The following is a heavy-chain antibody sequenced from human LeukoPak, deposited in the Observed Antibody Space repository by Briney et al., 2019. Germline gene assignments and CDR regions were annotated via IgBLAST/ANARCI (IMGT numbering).Heavy chain of an antibody. J-gene: IGHJ4*02. CDR2: ISYDGSNK. V-gene: IGHV3-30*03. CDR1: GFTFSSYG. Sequence: GGSLRLSCAASGFTFSSYGMHWVRQAPGKGLEWVAVISYDGSNKYYADSVKGRFTISRDNSKNTLYLQMNSLRAEDTAVYYCARDAPEHFPEYSSSWTLTFDYWGQGTLVTVSS. CDR3: ARDAPEHFPEYSSSWTLTFDY. D-gene: IGHD6-13*01.